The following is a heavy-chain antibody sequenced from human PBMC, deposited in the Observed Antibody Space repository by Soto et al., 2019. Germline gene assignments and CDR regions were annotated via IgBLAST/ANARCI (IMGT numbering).Heavy chain of an antibody. J-gene: IGHJ6*03. Sequence: GGSLRLSCAASGFTVSSNYMSWVRQAPGKGLEWVSVIYSGGSTYYADSVKGRFTISRHNSKNTLYLQMNSLRAEDTAVYYCARGVPDPYYYYMDVWGKGTTVTVSS. V-gene: IGHV3-53*04. CDR1: GFTVSSNY. CDR2: IYSGGST. D-gene: IGHD3-10*01. CDR3: ARGVPDPYYYYMDV.